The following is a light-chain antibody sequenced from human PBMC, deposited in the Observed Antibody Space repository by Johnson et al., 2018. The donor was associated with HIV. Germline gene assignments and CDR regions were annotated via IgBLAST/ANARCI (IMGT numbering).Light chain of an antibody. J-gene: IGLJ1*01. CDR2: DSN. Sequence: QSVLTQPPSLSATPGQNITISCSGNSSNIGSNYVSWYQQLPGTAPKLLIYDSNKRPSGIPDRFSGSKSGTSATLGITGLQTGDEADYYCGAWDSSLSGFVFWTGTMVTVL. V-gene: IGLV1-51*01. CDR1: SSNIGSNY. CDR3: GAWDSSLSGFV.